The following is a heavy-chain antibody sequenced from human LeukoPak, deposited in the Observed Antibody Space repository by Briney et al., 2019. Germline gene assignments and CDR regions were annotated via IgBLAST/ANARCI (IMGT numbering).Heavy chain of an antibody. V-gene: IGHV5-51*01. CDR3: ARDGSGSYYLDYYYGMDV. CDR1: GYSFTSYW. J-gene: IGHJ6*02. Sequence: GESLKISCKGSGYSFTSYWIGWVRQMPGKGLEWMGIIYPGDSDTRYSPSFQGRVTISADKSISTAYLQWSSLKASDTAMYYCARDGSGSYYLDYYYGMDVWGQGTTVTVSS. CDR2: IYPGDSDT. D-gene: IGHD3-10*01.